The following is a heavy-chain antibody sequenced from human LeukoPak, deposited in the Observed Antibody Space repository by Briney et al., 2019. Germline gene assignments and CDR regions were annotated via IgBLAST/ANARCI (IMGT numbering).Heavy chain of an antibody. CDR2: IYPGDSGT. D-gene: IGHD2-15*01. Sequence: GESLKISCKGSGYSFTSYWIGWVRQMPGKGLEWMGIIYPGDSGTIYSPSFQGQVTISADKSISTACLQWSSLKASDTAMYYCARHMLDCSAGSCYSTAQDYWGQGTLVTVSS. CDR1: GYSFTSYW. CDR3: ARHMLDCSAGSCYSTAQDY. J-gene: IGHJ4*02. V-gene: IGHV5-51*01.